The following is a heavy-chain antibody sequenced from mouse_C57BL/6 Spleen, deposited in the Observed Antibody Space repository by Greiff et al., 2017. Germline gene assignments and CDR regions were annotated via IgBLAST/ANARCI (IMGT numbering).Heavy chain of an antibody. CDR1: GYTFTSYW. CDR3: ARKAPQENYIDY. V-gene: IGHV1-50*01. J-gene: IGHJ2*01. CDR2: IDPSDSYT. Sequence: QVQLQQPGAELVKPGASVKLSCKASGYTFTSYWMQWVKQRPGQGLEWIGEIDPSDSYTNYNQKFKGKATLTVDTSSSTAYMQLSSLTSEDSAVYYSARKAPQENYIDYWGQGTTLTVSS.